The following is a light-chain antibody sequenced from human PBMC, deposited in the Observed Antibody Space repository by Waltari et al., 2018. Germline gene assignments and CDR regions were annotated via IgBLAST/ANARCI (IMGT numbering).Light chain of an antibody. CDR1: QSISKY. Sequence: EIVLTQSPGTLSLSQGERATLSCRTRQSISKYLAWSQQKPGQAPRPLIYHASSMATCIPDRFSGSGSGPDFSLTISRLEPEDFAVYYCQHYESLPVTFGQGTKVEIK. V-gene: IGKV3-20*01. CDR2: HAS. J-gene: IGKJ1*01. CDR3: QHYESLPVT.